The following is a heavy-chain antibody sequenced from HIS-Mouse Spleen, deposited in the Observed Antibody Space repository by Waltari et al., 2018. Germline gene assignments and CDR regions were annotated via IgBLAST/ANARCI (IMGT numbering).Heavy chain of an antibody. Sequence: QVQLQESVPGLVKPSQTLSLTCTVSGGSISSGGYYWSWIRQHPGKGLEWIGYIDYSGSTYYTPSRKSRVTISVDTSKNQFSLKLSSVTAADTAVYYCARSPYYDFWSGYSDNWFDPWGQGTLVTVSS. V-gene: IGHV4-31*03. CDR2: IDYSGST. D-gene: IGHD3-3*01. J-gene: IGHJ5*02. CDR3: ARSPYYDFWSGYSDNWFDP. CDR1: GGSISSGGYY.